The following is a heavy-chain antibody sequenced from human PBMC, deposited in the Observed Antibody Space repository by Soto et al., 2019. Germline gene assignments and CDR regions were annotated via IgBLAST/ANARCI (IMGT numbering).Heavy chain of an antibody. D-gene: IGHD3-3*01. CDR1: GDSLRRSYYN. CDR2: IYYSGSS. V-gene: IGHV4-39*01. Sequence: QLQLQESGPGLVKPSETLSLTCTVAGDSLRRSYYNWGWIRQPPGKGLEWIGTIYYSGSSWYNPSLNSRVSISVDTSKNQLSLKLGSVTAADMAVYYCARHLYGVVSGWGQGTLVTVSP. J-gene: IGHJ4*02. CDR3: ARHLYGVVSG.